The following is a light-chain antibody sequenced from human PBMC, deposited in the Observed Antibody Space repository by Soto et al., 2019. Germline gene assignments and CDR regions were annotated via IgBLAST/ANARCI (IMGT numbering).Light chain of an antibody. CDR3: QQYGTSPRT. J-gene: IGKJ1*01. Sequence: EIVLTQSPGTLSLSPGERATLSCRASQSVSGRYLAWYQQKPGQAPRLLIYGASGRATGIPDRFSGGGSGTDFTLTISRLEPEDFAVYYCQQYGTSPRTFGQGTKVEFK. CDR2: GAS. CDR1: QSVSGRY. V-gene: IGKV3-20*01.